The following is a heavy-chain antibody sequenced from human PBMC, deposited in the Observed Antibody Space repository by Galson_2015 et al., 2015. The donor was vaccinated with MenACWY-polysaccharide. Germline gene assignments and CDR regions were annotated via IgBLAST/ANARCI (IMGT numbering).Heavy chain of an antibody. J-gene: IGHJ4*02. CDR3: ARVGYSGYDSRLEH. Sequence: ETLSLPCPVSRGSISSYYWRWLRQPAGKGLEWIGRTSTSGSTTYNPSLESRVTMSLDRSNNQFSLKLTSVTAADTAVYYCARVGYSGYDSRLEHWGQGTLVAVSS. CDR2: TSTSGST. D-gene: IGHD5-12*01. V-gene: IGHV4-4*07. CDR1: RGSISSYY.